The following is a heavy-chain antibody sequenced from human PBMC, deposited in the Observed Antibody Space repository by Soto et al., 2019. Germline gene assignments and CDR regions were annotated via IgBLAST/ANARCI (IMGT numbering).Heavy chain of an antibody. CDR2: ISGSGGST. Sequence: GGSLRLSCAASGFTFSRYAMGWVGQAPGKGLEWVSAISGSGGSTYYADSVKGRFTISRDNSKNTLYLQMNSLRAEDTAVYYCAKEGSIMITFGGVISGGLWNWGQGTLVTVSS. CDR1: GFTFSRYA. CDR3: AKEGSIMITFGGVISGGLWN. D-gene: IGHD3-16*02. J-gene: IGHJ4*02. V-gene: IGHV3-23*01.